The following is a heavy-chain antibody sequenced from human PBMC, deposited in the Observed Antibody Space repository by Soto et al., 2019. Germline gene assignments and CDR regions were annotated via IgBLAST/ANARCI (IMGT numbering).Heavy chain of an antibody. CDR2: ISSSGRTI. D-gene: IGHD1-20*01. Sequence: EVQLVESGGGLVQPGGSLRLSGAASGFTFSSYEMNWVRQAPGKGLEWVSYISSSGRTIYYADSVKGRFTISRDNAKNSLYRQMNSLRAEDTAVYYCARSGYNSNDGARGYFDYWGQGTLVTVSS. V-gene: IGHV3-48*03. CDR3: ARSGYNSNDGARGYFDY. CDR1: GFTFSSYE. J-gene: IGHJ4*02.